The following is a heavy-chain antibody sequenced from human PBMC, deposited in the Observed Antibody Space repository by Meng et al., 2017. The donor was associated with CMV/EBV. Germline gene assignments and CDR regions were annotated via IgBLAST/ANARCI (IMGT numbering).Heavy chain of an antibody. CDR1: AGNFTSYA. J-gene: IGHJ5*02. Sequence: QGHLVQSGAEVKKPGSSVKGSYKAAAGNFTSYAISWVRQAPGQGLEWMGGIIPIFGTANYAQKFQGRVTITADESTSTAYMELSSLRSEDTAVYYCARDYSGIAARPGFDPWGQGTLVTVSS. V-gene: IGHV1-69*12. D-gene: IGHD6-6*01. CDR3: ARDYSGIAARPGFDP. CDR2: IIPIFGTA.